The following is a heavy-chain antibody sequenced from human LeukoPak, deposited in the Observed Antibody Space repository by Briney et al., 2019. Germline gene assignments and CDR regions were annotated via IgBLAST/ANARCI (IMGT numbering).Heavy chain of an antibody. V-gene: IGHV4-30-2*06. J-gene: IGHJ4*02. Sequence: KPSQTLSLTCAVSGDSINSGDFSWSWIRQSPGKGLEWLGYVFHSGYSFYNPSLKGRGAISVDRSKTQCSLNLDSVTAADTAVYYCARMKGSLYFDYWGQGALVTVSS. CDR1: GDSINSGDFS. CDR2: VFHSGYS. CDR3: ARMKGSLYFDY.